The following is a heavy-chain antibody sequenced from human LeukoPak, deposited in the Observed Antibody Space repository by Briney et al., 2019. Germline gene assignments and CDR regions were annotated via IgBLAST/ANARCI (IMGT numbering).Heavy chain of an antibody. Sequence: SETLSLTCTVSGGSISSSSYYWGRIRQAPGKGLEWNGCIYYSGSPYYNPDLKSRVTIFVDTSKNEFSLKLSSVTAADTAVYYCATVDGDYYGMDVWGQGTAVSVSS. CDR1: GGSISSSSYY. J-gene: IGHJ6*02. V-gene: IGHV4-39*01. CDR2: IYYSGSP. CDR3: ATVDGDYYGMDV. D-gene: IGHD4-17*01.